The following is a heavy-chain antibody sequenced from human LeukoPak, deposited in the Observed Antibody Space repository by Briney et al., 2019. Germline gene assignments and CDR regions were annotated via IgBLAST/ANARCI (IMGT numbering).Heavy chain of an antibody. Sequence: PSETLSLTCTVSGGSISSNNYYWAWIRQPPGKGLEWIATINYSGSTYYNPSLKSRVTVSVDTSKNQFSLRLNSVTAADTAVYFCGRVRTGNTGSPEYFEDWGQGTLVTVSS. CDR1: GGSISSNNYY. V-gene: IGHV4-39*07. CDR2: INYSGST. CDR3: GRVRTGNTGSPEYFED. D-gene: IGHD5-12*01. J-gene: IGHJ1*01.